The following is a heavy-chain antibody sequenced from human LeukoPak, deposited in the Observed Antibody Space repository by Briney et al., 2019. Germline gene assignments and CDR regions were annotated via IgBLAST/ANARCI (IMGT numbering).Heavy chain of an antibody. CDR3: ARGGHLYYYYYGMDV. V-gene: IGHV4-34*01. CDR2: INHSGST. J-gene: IGHJ6*02. CDR1: GGSISSYY. Sequence: SETLSLTCTVSGGSISSYYWSWIRQPPGKGLEWIGEINHSGSTNYNPSLKSRVTISVDTSKNQFSLKLSSVTAADTAVYYCARGGHLYYYYYGMDVWGQGTTVTVSS.